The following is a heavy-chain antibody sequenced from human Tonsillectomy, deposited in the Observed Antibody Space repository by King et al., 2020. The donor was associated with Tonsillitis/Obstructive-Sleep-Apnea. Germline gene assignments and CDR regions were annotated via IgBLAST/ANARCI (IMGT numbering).Heavy chain of an antibody. CDR1: GYSFTNYW. D-gene: IGHD1-1*01. CDR3: ARSTGFPWWFDP. V-gene: IGHV5-51*01. CDR2: IHPGDSDT. Sequence: QLVQSGAEVKKPGESLKISCKGSGYSFTNYWIGWVRQMPGKGLECMGIIHPGDSDTRYSPSFQGQGDISVDKSISTAYLQWSSLKASDTAIYYCARSTGFPWWFDPWGQGTLVTVSS. J-gene: IGHJ5*02.